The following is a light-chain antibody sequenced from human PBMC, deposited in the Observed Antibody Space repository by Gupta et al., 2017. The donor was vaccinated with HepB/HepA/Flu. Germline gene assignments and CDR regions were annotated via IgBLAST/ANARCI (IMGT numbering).Light chain of an antibody. CDR3: RQALQSPRT. V-gene: IGKV2-28*01. Sequence: ILMTHSPLFLLVTSGEPASISCRSSKSRGKSNGYNYLDWYQQKPGQTPQLLIYLGSNRAYGVPDRFSGSGSGPDFTLKISRVKADDVVVYYCRQALQSPRTFGQGTKVDIK. J-gene: IGKJ2*02. CDR1: KSRGKSNGYNY. CDR2: LGS.